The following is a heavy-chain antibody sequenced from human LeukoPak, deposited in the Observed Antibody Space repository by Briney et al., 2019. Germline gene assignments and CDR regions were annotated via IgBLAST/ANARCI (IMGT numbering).Heavy chain of an antibody. J-gene: IGHJ6*03. D-gene: IGHD6-19*01. CDR3: ASFSGADLYYYYYMDV. V-gene: IGHV4-34*01. CDR1: GGSFSGYY. Sequence: PSETLSLTCAVYGGSFSGYYWSWIRRPPGKGLEWIGEINHSGSTNYNPSLKSRVTISVDTSKNQFSLKLSSVTAADTAVYYCASFSGADLYYYYYMDVWGKGTTVTVSS. CDR2: INHSGST.